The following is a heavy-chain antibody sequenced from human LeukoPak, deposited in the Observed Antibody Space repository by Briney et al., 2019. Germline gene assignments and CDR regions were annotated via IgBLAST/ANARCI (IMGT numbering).Heavy chain of an antibody. CDR3: AREFLGSSGWYFDY. Sequence: GASVKVSCKASVYTFTSYAMNWVRQAPGQGLEWMGWINTNTGNPTYAQGFTGRFVFSLDTSVSTAYLQISSLRAEDTAVHYCAREFLGSSGWYFDYWGQGTLVTVSS. J-gene: IGHJ4*02. CDR1: VYTFTSYA. D-gene: IGHD6-19*01. V-gene: IGHV7-4-1*02. CDR2: INTNTGNP.